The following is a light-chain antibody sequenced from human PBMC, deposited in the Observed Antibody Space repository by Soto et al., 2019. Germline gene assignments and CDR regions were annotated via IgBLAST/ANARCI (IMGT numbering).Light chain of an antibody. CDR3: QQYNSYWT. Sequence: DTQMTQSPSTLSASVGDRATITCRASQSISNWLAWYQQKPGKAPKLLIYDASSLESGVPSRFSGSGSGTEFTLTISSLQPDDFATYYCQQYNSYWTFGQGTKVDIK. CDR2: DAS. V-gene: IGKV1-5*01. J-gene: IGKJ1*01. CDR1: QSISNW.